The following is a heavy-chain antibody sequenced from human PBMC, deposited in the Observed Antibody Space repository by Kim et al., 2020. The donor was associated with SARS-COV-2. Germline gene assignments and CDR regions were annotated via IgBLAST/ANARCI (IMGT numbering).Heavy chain of an antibody. D-gene: IGHD3-10*01. J-gene: IGHJ6*02. Sequence: SETLSLTCAVYGGSFSGYYWSWIRQPPGKGLEWIGEINHSGSTNYNPSLKSRVTISVDTSKNQFSLKLSSVTAADTAVFYCARGDYGSYYYAMDVWGQGT. CDR3: ARGDYGSYYYAMDV. CDR1: GGSFSGYY. V-gene: IGHV4-34*01. CDR2: INHSGST.